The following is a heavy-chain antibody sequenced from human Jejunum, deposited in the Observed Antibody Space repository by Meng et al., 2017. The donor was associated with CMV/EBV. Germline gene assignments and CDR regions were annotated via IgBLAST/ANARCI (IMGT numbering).Heavy chain of an antibody. CDR2: SSTSNGNT. CDR3: VRDFWSDFYAY. CDR1: GYTFTTYG. D-gene: IGHD3-3*01. V-gene: IGHV1-18*01. Sequence: QVQLVQSGAEVKKPGASVNVSCKTFGYTFTTYGISWVRQAPGQGLEWVGWSSTSNGNTHYAQKVQDRVTMTTDTSTSTAYMELGSLTSDDTAVYYCVRDFWSDFYAYWGQGTLVTVSS. J-gene: IGHJ4*02.